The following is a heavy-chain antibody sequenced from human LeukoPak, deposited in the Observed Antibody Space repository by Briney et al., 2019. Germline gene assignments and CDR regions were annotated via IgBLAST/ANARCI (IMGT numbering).Heavy chain of an antibody. CDR1: GFTFSSCG. V-gene: IGHV3-30*02. J-gene: IGHJ5*02. CDR2: IRYDGSNK. CDR3: AKELVVPAASHAYNWFDP. D-gene: IGHD2-2*01. Sequence: RGSLRLSCAASGFTFSSCGMHWVRQAPGKGLEWVAFIRYDGSNKYYADSVKGRFTISRDNSKNTLYLQMNSLRAEDTAVYYCAKELVVPAASHAYNWFDPWGQGTLVTVSS.